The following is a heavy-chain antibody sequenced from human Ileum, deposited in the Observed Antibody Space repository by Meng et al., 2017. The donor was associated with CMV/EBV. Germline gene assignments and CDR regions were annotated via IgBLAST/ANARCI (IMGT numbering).Heavy chain of an antibody. CDR2: ISGSGGST. Sequence: GESLKISCAASGFTFSSYAMSWVHQAPGKGLEWVSAISGSGGSTYYADSVKGRFTISRDNSKNTLCLQMNSLRAEDTAVYYCAKGGGMVVTPNVFWGQGTLVTVSS. CDR3: AKGGGMVVTPNVF. J-gene: IGHJ4*02. V-gene: IGHV3-23*01. D-gene: IGHD4-23*01. CDR1: GFTFSSYA.